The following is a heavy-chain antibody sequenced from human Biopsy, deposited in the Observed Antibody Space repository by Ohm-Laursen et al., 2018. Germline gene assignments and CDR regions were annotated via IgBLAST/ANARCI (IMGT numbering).Heavy chain of an antibody. V-gene: IGHV4-34*01. CDR2: INHRGSA. D-gene: IGHD3-16*01. Sequence: TLSLTCVVSGGSFSGYYWTWIRQPPGKGLEWIGEINHRGSASYNPSLKSRITVLVDTSKNQFSLKLRSVSAADTAVYFYARALDYYDPYYYYAMDVWGQGTSVTVSS. CDR3: ARALDYYDPYYYYAMDV. CDR1: GGSFSGYY. J-gene: IGHJ6*02.